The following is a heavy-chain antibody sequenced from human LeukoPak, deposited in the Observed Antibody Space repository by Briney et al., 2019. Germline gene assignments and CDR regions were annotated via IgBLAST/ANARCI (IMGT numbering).Heavy chain of an antibody. Sequence: SETLSLTCAVYGGSFSGYYWSWIRQPPGKGLEWIGEINHSGSTNYNPSLKSRVTISVDTSKNQFSLKQSSVTAADTAVYYCARGHHNWFDPWGQGTLVTVSS. CDR1: GGSFSGYY. V-gene: IGHV4-34*01. CDR2: INHSGST. J-gene: IGHJ5*02. CDR3: ARGHHNWFDP.